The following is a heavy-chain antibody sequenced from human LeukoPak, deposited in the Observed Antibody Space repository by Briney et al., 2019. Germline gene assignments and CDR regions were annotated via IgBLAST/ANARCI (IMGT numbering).Heavy chain of an antibody. CDR2: IYTSGST. V-gene: IGHV4-4*07. CDR3: ARSQWFGELDAFDI. J-gene: IGHJ3*02. D-gene: IGHD3-10*01. Sequence: SETLSLTCTVSGGSISSYYWSWIRQPAGKGLEWIGRIYTSGSTNYNPSLKSRVTISVDTSKNQFSLKLSSVTAADTAVYYCARSQWFGELDAFDIWGQGTMVTVSS. CDR1: GGSISSYY.